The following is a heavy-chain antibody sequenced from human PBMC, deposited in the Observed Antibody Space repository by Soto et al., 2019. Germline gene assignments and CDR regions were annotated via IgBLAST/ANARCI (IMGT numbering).Heavy chain of an antibody. Sequence: QVTLKESGPVLVKPTETLTLRCTVSGLSITDSEMGVSWIRQPPGQPLEWLAHIDSSGEKNYRTFLKSRLAISKATSKSQIVLTMTNMDPADTATYYCARRHLAVAVSPWFDPWGQGIPVTVSS. CDR1: GLSITDSEMG. CDR3: ARRHLAVAVSPWFDP. J-gene: IGHJ5*02. D-gene: IGHD6-19*01. CDR2: IDSSGEK. V-gene: IGHV2-26*01.